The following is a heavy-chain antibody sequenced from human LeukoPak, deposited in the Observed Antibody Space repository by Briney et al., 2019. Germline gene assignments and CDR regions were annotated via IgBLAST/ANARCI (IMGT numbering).Heavy chain of an antibody. CDR3: ARDPLEAYYGMDV. CDR1: GFTFSSYA. CDR2: ISSSGSTI. Sequence: GGSLRLSCAASGFTFSSYAMSWVRQAPGKGLEWVSYISSSGSTIYYADSVKGRFTISRDNAKNSLYLQMNSLRAEDTAVYYCARDPLEAYYGMDVWGQGTTVTVSS. J-gene: IGHJ6*02. V-gene: IGHV3-48*04.